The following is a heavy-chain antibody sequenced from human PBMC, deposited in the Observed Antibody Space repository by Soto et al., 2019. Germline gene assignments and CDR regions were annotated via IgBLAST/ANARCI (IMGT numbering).Heavy chain of an antibody. CDR2: INHSGST. V-gene: IGHV4-34*01. D-gene: IGHD6-13*01. CDR1: GGSFSGYY. Sequence: SETLSLTCAVYGGSFSGYYWSWIRQPPGKGLEWIGEINHSGSTNYNPSLKSRVTISVDTSKNQFSLKLSSVTAADTAVYYCARGRKGIAAAGTWFDPWGQGTLVTSPQ. CDR3: ARGRKGIAAAGTWFDP. J-gene: IGHJ5*02.